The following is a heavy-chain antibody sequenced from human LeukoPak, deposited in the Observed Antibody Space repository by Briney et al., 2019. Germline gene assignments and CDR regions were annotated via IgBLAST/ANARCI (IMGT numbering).Heavy chain of an antibody. CDR3: ARGIAAAGTVIDY. CDR1: GYTFTSYD. J-gene: IGHJ4*02. CDR2: MNPNSGNT. V-gene: IGHV1-8*01. Sequence: GASVKVSCKASGYTFTSYDINWVRQATGQGLEWMGWMNPNSGNTGYAQKFQGRVTMTRNTSISTAYMELSSLRSEDTAVYCCARGIAAAGTVIDYWGQGTLVTVSS. D-gene: IGHD6-13*01.